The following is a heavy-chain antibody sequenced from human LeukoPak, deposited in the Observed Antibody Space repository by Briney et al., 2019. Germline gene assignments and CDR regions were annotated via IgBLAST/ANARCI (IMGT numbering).Heavy chain of an antibody. CDR1: GGSITTTDFD. V-gene: IGHV4-39*01. J-gene: IGHJ4*02. Sequence: SETLFLTCAVSGGSITTTDFDWAWIRQPPGQGFEWIATISSSGKAYYYPSLMSRVTISVDTSKNQFSLDVTSVTAADTGLFYCARFKGGTGFDYWGRGILVIVS. D-gene: IGHD1-26*01. CDR2: ISSSGKA. CDR3: ARFKGGTGFDY.